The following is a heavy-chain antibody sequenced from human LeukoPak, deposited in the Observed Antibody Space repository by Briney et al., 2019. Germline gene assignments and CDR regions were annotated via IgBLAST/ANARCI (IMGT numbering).Heavy chain of an antibody. Sequence: ASVKVSCKASGGTFSSYSISWVRQAPGQGLEWMGWISAYNGNTNYAQKLQGRVTMTTDTSTSTAYMELRSLRSDDTAVYYCATYSGWYEADYWGQGTLVTVSS. J-gene: IGHJ4*02. CDR2: ISAYNGNT. CDR1: GGTFSSYS. V-gene: IGHV1-18*01. CDR3: ATYSGWYEADY. D-gene: IGHD6-19*01.